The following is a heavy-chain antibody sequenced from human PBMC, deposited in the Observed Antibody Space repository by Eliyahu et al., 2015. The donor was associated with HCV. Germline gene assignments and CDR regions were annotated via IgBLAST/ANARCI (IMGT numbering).Heavy chain of an antibody. CDR1: GYNFRSYA. CDR2: INAGNDNT. D-gene: IGHD3-10*01. CDR3: ARGNLYGSERKTDYYFNH. V-gene: IGHV1-3*01. J-gene: IGHJ4*02. Sequence: QVQLVQSGAEVKKPGASVKVSCQASGYNFRSYAMHWVRQAPGQSLEWMGWINAGNDNTKYSQKFQGRVTITSDTSASTAYMELSSLTSEDTAVYYCARGNLYGSERKTDYYFNHWGQGTLVTVSS.